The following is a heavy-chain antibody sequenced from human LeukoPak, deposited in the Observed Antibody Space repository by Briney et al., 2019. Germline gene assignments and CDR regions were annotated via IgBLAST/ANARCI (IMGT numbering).Heavy chain of an antibody. Sequence: GGSLRLSCAASGFTFSNAWMSWVRQAPGKGLEWVGRIKSKTDGGTTDCAAPVKGRFTISRDDSKNTLYLQMNSLKTEDTAVYYCTAVGGSTTYFDYWGQGTLVTVSS. CDR3: TAVGGSTTYFDY. J-gene: IGHJ4*02. CDR1: GFTFSNAW. D-gene: IGHD1-26*01. V-gene: IGHV3-15*01. CDR2: IKSKTDGGTT.